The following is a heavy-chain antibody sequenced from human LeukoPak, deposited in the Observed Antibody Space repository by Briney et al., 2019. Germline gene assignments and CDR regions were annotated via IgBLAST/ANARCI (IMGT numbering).Heavy chain of an antibody. D-gene: IGHD6-13*01. CDR1: GGTFSSYA. CDR3: ARDTLGIAAAFDY. CDR2: IIPIFGTA. Sequence: GASVKVSCKASGGTFSSYAISWVRQAPGQGLEWMGGIIPIFGTANYAQKFQGRVTMTRDMSTSTVYMELSSLRSEDTAVYYCARDTLGIAAAFDYWGQGTLVTVSS. J-gene: IGHJ4*02. V-gene: IGHV1-69*05.